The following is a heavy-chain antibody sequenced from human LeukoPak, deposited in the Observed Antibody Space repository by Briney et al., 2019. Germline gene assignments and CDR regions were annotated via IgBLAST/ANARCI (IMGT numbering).Heavy chain of an antibody. CDR1: GYTFTSYG. V-gene: IGHV1-18*01. CDR2: ISAYNGNT. Sequence: ASVKVSCKASGYTFTSYGISWVRQAPGQGLEWMGWISAYNGNTNYAQKLQGRVTMTTDTSTSTAYMELRSLRSDDTAVYYCARDSDSSGYPYFVYWGQGTLVTVSS. CDR3: ARDSDSSGYPYFVY. D-gene: IGHD3-22*01. J-gene: IGHJ4*02.